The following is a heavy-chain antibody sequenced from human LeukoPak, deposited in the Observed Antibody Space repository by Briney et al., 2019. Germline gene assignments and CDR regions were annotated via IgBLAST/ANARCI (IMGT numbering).Heavy chain of an antibody. J-gene: IGHJ4*02. CDR2: INSEGSST. CDR1: GFTFSDYW. Sequence: GGSLRLSCAASGFTFSDYWMHWVRQAPGKGLVWVSRINSEGSSTTYADSVKGRFTISRDNAKNTVYLQMNSLRAEDTAVYYCAKDRAVAGTFDYWGQGTLVTVSS. V-gene: IGHV3-74*01. D-gene: IGHD6-19*01. CDR3: AKDRAVAGTFDY.